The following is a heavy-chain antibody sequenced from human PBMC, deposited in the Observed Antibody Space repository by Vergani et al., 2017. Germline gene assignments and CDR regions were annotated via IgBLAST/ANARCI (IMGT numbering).Heavy chain of an antibody. CDR3: ARTYYDFWSGNAHSNWFDP. CDR2: INHSGST. Sequence: QVQLQQWGAGLLKPSETLSLTCAVYGGSFSGYYWSWIRQPPGKGLEWIGEINHSGSTNYNPSLNSLVTISVDTSKNQFSLKLSSVTAADTAVYYCARTYYDFWSGNAHSNWFDPWGQGTLVTVSS. CDR1: GGSFSGYY. J-gene: IGHJ5*02. D-gene: IGHD3-3*01. V-gene: IGHV4-34*01.